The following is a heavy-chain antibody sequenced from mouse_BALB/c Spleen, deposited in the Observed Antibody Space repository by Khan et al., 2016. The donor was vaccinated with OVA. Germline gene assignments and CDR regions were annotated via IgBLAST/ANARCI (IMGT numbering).Heavy chain of an antibody. J-gene: IGHJ3*01. Sequence: VELVESGGDLVKPGGSLKLSCAASGFTFSSYSMSWVRQTPDKRLEWVATISSGGDYTYYPDNVKGRFTISRDNAKNTLYLQMSSLKSEDTAMYYCASHLTGSFAYGGQGTLVTVSA. D-gene: IGHD4-1*01. CDR1: GFTFSSYS. CDR3: ASHLTGSFAY. V-gene: IGHV5-6*01. CDR2: ISSGGDYT.